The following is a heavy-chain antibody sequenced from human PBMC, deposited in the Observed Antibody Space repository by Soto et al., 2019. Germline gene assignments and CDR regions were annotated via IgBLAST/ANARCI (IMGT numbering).Heavy chain of an antibody. J-gene: IGHJ6*01. V-gene: IGHV3-74*01. Sequence: EVQLVESGGGLVQPGGSLRLSCAASGFTFSSYWMHWVRQAPGKGLVWVSRINSDGSSTSYADSVKGRFTISRDNAKNTLYLQMNSLRVEDTAVYYCARGLLDSGGSRDYYYYYGMDVWGQGTTVTVSS. D-gene: IGHD2-15*01. CDR3: ARGLLDSGGSRDYYYYYGMDV. CDR1: GFTFSSYW. CDR2: INSDGSST.